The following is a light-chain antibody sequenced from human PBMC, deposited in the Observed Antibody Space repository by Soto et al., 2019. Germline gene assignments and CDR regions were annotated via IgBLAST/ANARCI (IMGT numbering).Light chain of an antibody. Sequence: LAQPASVSGSPGQSITISCTGTSDDVGAYNSVSWYQQLPHKAPQVILYKGTQRPSGVSSRFSGSTSGNAASLTISGLQADDEADYFCCSSAPESTYVFGTGTKLTVL. CDR2: KGT. V-gene: IGLV2-23*01. J-gene: IGLJ1*01. CDR1: SDDVGAYNS. CDR3: CSSAPESTYV.